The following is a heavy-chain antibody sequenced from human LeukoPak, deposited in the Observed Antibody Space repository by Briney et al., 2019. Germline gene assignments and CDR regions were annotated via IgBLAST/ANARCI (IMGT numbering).Heavy chain of an antibody. D-gene: IGHD5-24*01. V-gene: IGHV3-30*02. Sequence: GGSLRLSRAASGFTFSSYGMHWVRQAPGKGLEWVAFIRYDGSNKYYADSVKGRFTISRDNSKNTLYLQMNSLRAEDTAVYYCARVLRDGYNSYYFDYWGQGTLVTVSS. J-gene: IGHJ4*02. CDR3: ARVLRDGYNSYYFDY. CDR1: GFTFSSYG. CDR2: IRYDGSNK.